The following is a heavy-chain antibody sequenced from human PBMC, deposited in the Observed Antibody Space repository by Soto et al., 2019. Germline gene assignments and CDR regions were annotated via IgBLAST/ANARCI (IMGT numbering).Heavy chain of an antibody. J-gene: IGHJ5*02. CDR3: ARVSGYSYGSPYWFDP. CDR1: GFTFSSYS. V-gene: IGHV3-21*01. D-gene: IGHD5-18*01. CDR2: ISSSSSYI. Sequence: EVQLVESGGGLVKPGGSLRLSCAASGFTFSSYSMNWVRQAPGKGLEWVSSISSSSSYIYYADSVKGRFTISRDNAKNSLYLQMNSLRAEDTAVYYCARVSGYSYGSPYWFDPWGQGTLVTVSS.